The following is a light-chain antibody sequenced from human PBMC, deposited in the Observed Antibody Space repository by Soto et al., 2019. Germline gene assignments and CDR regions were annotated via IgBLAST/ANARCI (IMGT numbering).Light chain of an antibody. CDR1: SSDVGGYNY. V-gene: IGLV2-14*01. CDR2: DVS. CDR3: SSYTSSSTLVV. J-gene: IGLJ1*01. Sequence: SVLTQPASVYGSPGQSITLSCNGTSSDVGGYNYVSWYQQHPGKAPKLMIYDVSNRPSGVSYRFSGSKSGNTASLTISGLQAEDEADYFCSSYTSSSTLVVFGTGTKVTVL.